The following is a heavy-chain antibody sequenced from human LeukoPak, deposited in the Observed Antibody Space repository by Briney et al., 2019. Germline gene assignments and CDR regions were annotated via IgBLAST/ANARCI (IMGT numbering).Heavy chain of an antibody. Sequence: SQTLSLTCTVSGGSISSGGYYWSWIRQHPGKGLEWIGYMYYSGSTYYNPSLKSRVTISVDTSKNQFSLKVSSVAAADTAVYYCARAQGFLEWPYIDYWGQGTLVTVSS. V-gene: IGHV4-31*03. CDR1: GGSISSGGYY. CDR3: ARAQGFLEWPYIDY. CDR2: MYYSGST. J-gene: IGHJ4*02. D-gene: IGHD3-3*01.